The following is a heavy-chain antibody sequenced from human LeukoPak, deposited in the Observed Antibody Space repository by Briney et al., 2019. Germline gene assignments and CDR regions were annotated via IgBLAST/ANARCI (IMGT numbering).Heavy chain of an antibody. D-gene: IGHD3-10*01. CDR2: VSYDGTDE. Sequence: GGSLRLSCAASGFTFSAYAMHWVRQAPGKGLEWVTVVSYDGTDEYYADSVKGRFSISRDNSKNTVYLHMNSLKTEDTAVYYCTRSNRESVRWLDPWGQGTLVTVS. CDR3: TRSNRESVRWLDP. CDR1: GFTFSAYA. V-gene: IGHV3-30-3*01. J-gene: IGHJ5*02.